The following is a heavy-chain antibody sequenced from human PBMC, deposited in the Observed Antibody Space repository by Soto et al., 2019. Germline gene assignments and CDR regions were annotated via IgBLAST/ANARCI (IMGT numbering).Heavy chain of an antibody. CDR2: ITAVGGTT. J-gene: IGHJ3*02. V-gene: IGHV3-23*01. CDR1: GFTFSSYS. CDR3: AKCLQVNWNYDAFHI. D-gene: IGHD1-7*01. Sequence: GGSLRLSCAASGFTFSSYSMSWVRQAPGKGLEWVSHITAVGGTTYYADSVKGRFTISRDNSRNTLYLEMNNLRAEDTALYFCAKCLQVNWNYDAFHIWGQGTMVTVSS.